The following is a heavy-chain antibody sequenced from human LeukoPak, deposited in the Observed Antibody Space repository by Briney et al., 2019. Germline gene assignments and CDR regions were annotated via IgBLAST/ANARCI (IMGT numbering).Heavy chain of an antibody. Sequence: GGSLTLSCAASGFTLSDYYMSWIRQAPGKGLEWVSYISINGIITYYADSVMGRFTISRDDAKNSLYLQMSTLRAEDTAIYYCARLDWEDGAGGFAVWGQRTMVTVSS. J-gene: IGHJ3*01. D-gene: IGHD1-26*01. CDR2: ISINGIIT. CDR1: GFTLSDYY. CDR3: ARLDWEDGAGGFAV. V-gene: IGHV3-11*01.